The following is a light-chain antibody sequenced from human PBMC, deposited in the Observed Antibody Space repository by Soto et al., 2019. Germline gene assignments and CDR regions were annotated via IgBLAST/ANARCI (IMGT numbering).Light chain of an antibody. CDR3: SSYTTSNTRQIV. J-gene: IGLJ1*01. Sequence: QSVLTQPASVSGSSGQSITISSTGTGSDVGRYNLVSWYQQLPGKPPKLLIYDVSKRPSGVSNRFSGSKSGNTASLTISGLQPEDEADYYCSSYTTSNTRQIVFGTGTKVNVL. CDR1: GSDVGRYNL. CDR2: DVS. V-gene: IGLV2-14*02.